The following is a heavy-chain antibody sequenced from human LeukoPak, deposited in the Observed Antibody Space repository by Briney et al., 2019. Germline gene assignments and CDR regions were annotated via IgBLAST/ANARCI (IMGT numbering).Heavy chain of an antibody. CDR2: INWNGGST. Sequence: PGGSLRLSCAASGFTFDDYGMSWVRQAPGKGLEWVSGINWNGGSTGYADSVKGRFTISRDNAKNSLYLQMNSLRAEDTAVYYCARVGGGKVGAGLFDYWGQGTLVTVSS. J-gene: IGHJ4*02. D-gene: IGHD1-26*01. CDR1: GFTFDDYG. V-gene: IGHV3-20*04. CDR3: ARVGGGKVGAGLFDY.